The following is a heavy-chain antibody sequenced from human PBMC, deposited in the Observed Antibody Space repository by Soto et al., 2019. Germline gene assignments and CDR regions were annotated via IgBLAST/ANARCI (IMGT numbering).Heavy chain of an antibody. Sequence: PGVSLRLSCAASGFTFSSYAMHWVRQAPGKGLEWVAVISYDGSNKYYADSVKGRFTISRDNSKNTLYLQMNSLRAEDTAVYYCARDTGIAAAGFDYWGQGTLVTVSS. CDR3: ARDTGIAAAGFDY. D-gene: IGHD6-13*01. CDR1: GFTFSSYA. CDR2: ISYDGSNK. V-gene: IGHV3-30-3*01. J-gene: IGHJ4*02.